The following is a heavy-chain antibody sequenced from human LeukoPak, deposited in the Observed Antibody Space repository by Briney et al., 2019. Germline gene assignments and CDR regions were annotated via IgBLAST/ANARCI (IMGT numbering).Heavy chain of an antibody. D-gene: IGHD1-20*01. J-gene: IGHJ5*02. Sequence: GGSLRLSCAASGFTFSSYGMHWVRQAPGKGLEWVAFIRYDGSNKYYADSVKGRFTISRDNSKNTPYLQMNSLRAEDTAVYYCAKDKPEWYNWKNWFDPWGQGTLVTVSS. V-gene: IGHV3-30*02. CDR1: GFTFSSYG. CDR3: AKDKPEWYNWKNWFDP. CDR2: IRYDGSNK.